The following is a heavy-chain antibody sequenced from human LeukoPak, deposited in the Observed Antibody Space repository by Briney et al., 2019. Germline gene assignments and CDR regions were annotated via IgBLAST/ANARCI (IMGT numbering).Heavy chain of an antibody. V-gene: IGHV1-18*01. Sequence: ASVTLSCKSSGYTFTSNGISWVRQPPGQGLEWQGWIIAYNGNTNYAKTLQGRVTMTTDTSTSTAYMELRSLRSDDTAVYYCASCGYFDCLNWFDPWGQGTLVTVSS. CDR2: IIAYNGNT. D-gene: IGHD3-9*01. CDR1: GYTFTSNG. J-gene: IGHJ5*02. CDR3: ASCGYFDCLNWFDP.